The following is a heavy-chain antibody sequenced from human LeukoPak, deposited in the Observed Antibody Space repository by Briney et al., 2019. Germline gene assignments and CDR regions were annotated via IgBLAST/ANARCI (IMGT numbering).Heavy chain of an antibody. CDR1: GYTFISYG. Sequence: ASVKVSCKASGYTFISYGISWVRQAPGQGLEWVGWISADNGNTNYAQNLQGRVTMTTDTSTSTAYMELRSLRSDDMAVYYCARAGYYYDSMLTLDIWGQGTMVTVSS. CDR2: ISADNGNT. J-gene: IGHJ3*02. D-gene: IGHD3-22*01. V-gene: IGHV1-18*03. CDR3: ARAGYYYDSMLTLDI.